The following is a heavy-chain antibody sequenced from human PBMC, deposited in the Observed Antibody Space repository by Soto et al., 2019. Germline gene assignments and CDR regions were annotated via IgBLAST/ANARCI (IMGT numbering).Heavy chain of an antibody. J-gene: IGHJ6*02. V-gene: IGHV1-69*02. CDR1: GGTFSSYT. CDR3: ARVRLANYYYYYGMDV. Sequence: QVQLVQSGAEVKKPGSSVKVSCKASGGTFSSYTISWVRQAPGQGLEWMGRIIPILGIANYAQKFQGRVTITADKSTSTAYMELSSLRSEDTAVYYCARVRLANYYYYYGMDVWGQGTRSPSP. CDR2: IIPILGIA.